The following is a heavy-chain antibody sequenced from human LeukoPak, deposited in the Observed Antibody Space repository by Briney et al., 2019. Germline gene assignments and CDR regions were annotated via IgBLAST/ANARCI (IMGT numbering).Heavy chain of an antibody. CDR3: ARAIAARLCYFDN. CDR2: IFTSGSA. J-gene: IGHJ4*02. V-gene: IGHV4-4*07. Sequence: LETLSLTCTGSGGSITNCYWNWIRQPAGKGLEWIGRIFTSGSANYNPSLESRVTMSVDTSKNQFSLNLTSVTAADTAVYYCARAIAARLCYFDNWGQGILVTVSS. CDR1: GGSITNCY. D-gene: IGHD2-21*01.